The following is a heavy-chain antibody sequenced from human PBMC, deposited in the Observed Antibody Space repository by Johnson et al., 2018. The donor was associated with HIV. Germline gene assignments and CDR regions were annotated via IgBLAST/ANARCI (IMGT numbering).Heavy chain of an antibody. Sequence: VQLVESGGGLVKPGGSLRLSCAASGFTFSNAWMSWVRQAPGKGLEWVGRIKSKANSYATAYAASVKGRFTISRDDSKNTAYLQMNSLRVEDTAVYYCARPDYDILTGAFDIWGQGTMVTVAS. CDR2: IKSKANSYAT. V-gene: IGHV3-73*01. J-gene: IGHJ3*02. CDR1: GFTFSNAW. D-gene: IGHD3-9*01. CDR3: ARPDYDILTGAFDI.